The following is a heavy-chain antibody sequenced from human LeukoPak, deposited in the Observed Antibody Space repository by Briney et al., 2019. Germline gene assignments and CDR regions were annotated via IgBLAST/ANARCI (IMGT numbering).Heavy chain of an antibody. CDR1: GGAFSSYA. CDR2: IIPIFGTA. J-gene: IGHJ4*02. CDR3: ARDRVTEGRNFDY. V-gene: IGHV1-69*06. Sequence: SVKVSCKASGGAFSSYAISWVRQAPGQGLEWMGGIIPIFGTANYAQKFQGRVTITADKSTSTVYMELSSLRSEDTAVYYCARDRVTEGRNFDYWGQGTLVTVSS. D-gene: IGHD4-11*01.